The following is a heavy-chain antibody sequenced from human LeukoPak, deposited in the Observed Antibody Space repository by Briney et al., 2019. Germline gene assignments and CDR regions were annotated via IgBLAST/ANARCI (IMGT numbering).Heavy chain of an antibody. Sequence: GGSLRLSCVASGFTFGRYSMNWVRQAPGKGLEWVSSISTSSIYIYYADSVKGRFAISRDNAKNSLYLQMNSLRAEDTAVYYCARGGGGVITVTDGWFDPWGQGTLVTVSS. CDR2: ISTSSIYI. CDR1: GFTFGRYS. J-gene: IGHJ5*02. D-gene: IGHD4-17*01. CDR3: ARGGGGVITVTDGWFDP. V-gene: IGHV3-21*01.